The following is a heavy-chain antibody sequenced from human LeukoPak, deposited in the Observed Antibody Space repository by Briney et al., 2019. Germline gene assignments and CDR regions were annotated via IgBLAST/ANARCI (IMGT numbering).Heavy chain of an antibody. CDR1: GYVFINHG. Sequence: ASVTVSFTASGYVFINHGFSGGRQAPGQGMEWKGWISAYNGRTENAPKFQDRVTMTTDTSTTTAYMELRSLTSDGTAVYYCGRWAPNPNDSWGQGTLVTVP. CDR2: ISAYNGRT. J-gene: IGHJ5*01. V-gene: IGHV1-18*01. CDR3: GRWAPNPNDS.